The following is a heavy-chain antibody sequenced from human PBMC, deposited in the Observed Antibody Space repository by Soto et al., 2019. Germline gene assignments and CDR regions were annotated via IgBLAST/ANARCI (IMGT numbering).Heavy chain of an antibody. V-gene: IGHV1-45*02. CDR1: GYTFPQHY. Sequence: QMQLVQSGAEVKKTGSSVKVSCKASGYTFPQHYLHWVRQAPGQALEWMGWITPFNGDVNYPQKFQERVTITRDRSLNTAYMEMSSLKSEDTAMYYCATGGAGPAPFTWELPDHWGQGTLVTVSS. CDR2: ITPFNGDV. J-gene: IGHJ4*02. CDR3: ATGGAGPAPFTWELPDH. D-gene: IGHD1-26*01.